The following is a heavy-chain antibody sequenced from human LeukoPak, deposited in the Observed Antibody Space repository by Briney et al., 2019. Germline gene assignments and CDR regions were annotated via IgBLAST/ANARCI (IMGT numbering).Heavy chain of an antibody. Sequence: SETLSLTCAVYGGSFSGYYWSWIRQPPGKWLEWIGEINHSGSTNYNPSLKSRVTISVDTSKNQFSLKLSSVTAADTAVYYCASIVVVTAEYYFDYWGQGTLVTVSS. CDR1: GGSFSGYY. CDR2: INHSGST. CDR3: ASIVVVTAEYYFDY. V-gene: IGHV4-34*01. J-gene: IGHJ4*02. D-gene: IGHD2-21*02.